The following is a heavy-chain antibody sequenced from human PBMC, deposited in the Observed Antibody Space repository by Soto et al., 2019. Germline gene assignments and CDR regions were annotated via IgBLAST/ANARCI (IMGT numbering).Heavy chain of an antibody. Sequence: QITLKESGPTLVKPTQTLTLTCTFSGFSLSTSGVGVGWIRQPPGKALEWLALIYWDDDKRYSPSLKSRLTITKDTSKNQVVLTMTNMDPVDTATYYCAHRIRIAAAGLIFDSWGQGTLVTVSS. CDR1: GFSLSTSGVG. D-gene: IGHD6-13*01. J-gene: IGHJ4*02. CDR3: AHRIRIAAAGLIFDS. V-gene: IGHV2-5*02. CDR2: IYWDDDK.